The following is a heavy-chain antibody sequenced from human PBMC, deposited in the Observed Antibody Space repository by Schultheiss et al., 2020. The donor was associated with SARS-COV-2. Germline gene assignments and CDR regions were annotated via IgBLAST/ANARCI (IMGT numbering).Heavy chain of an antibody. CDR3: ARIVGATTDRLDWFDP. V-gene: IGHV1-69*06. CDR2: IIPIFGTA. Sequence: SVKVSCKASGGTFSSYAISWVRQAPGQGLEWMGGIIPIFGTANYAQKFQGRVTITADKSTSTAYMELSSLRSEYTAVYYCARIVGATTDRLDWFDPWGQGTLVTVSS. CDR1: GGTFSSYA. D-gene: IGHD1-26*01. J-gene: IGHJ5*02.